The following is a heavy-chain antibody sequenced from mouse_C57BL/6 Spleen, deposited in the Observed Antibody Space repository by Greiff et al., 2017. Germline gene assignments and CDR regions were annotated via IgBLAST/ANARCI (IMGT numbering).Heavy chain of an antibody. CDR3: ARETTGYYFDY. J-gene: IGHJ2*01. V-gene: IGHV1-80*01. CDR1: GYAFSSYW. Sequence: VMLVESGAELVKPGASVKISCKASGYAFSSYWMNWVKQRPGKGLEWIGQIYPGDGDTNYNGKFKGKATLTADKSSSTAYMQLSSLTSEDSAVYFCARETTGYYFDYWGQGTTLTVSS. CDR2: IYPGDGDT. D-gene: IGHD4-1*02.